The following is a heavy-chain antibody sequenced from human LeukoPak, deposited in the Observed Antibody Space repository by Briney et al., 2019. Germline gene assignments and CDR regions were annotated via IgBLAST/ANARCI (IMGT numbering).Heavy chain of an antibody. J-gene: IGHJ4*02. CDR1: GYTFTSYG. CDR3: ARVGGNPANFDY. V-gene: IGHV1-18*01. Sequence: ASVKVSCKASGYTFTSYGISWVRQAPGQGLEWMGWISAYNGNTNYAQKFQGRVTMTEDTSTDTAYMELSSLRSEDTAVYYCARVGGNPANFDYWGQGTLVTVSS. D-gene: IGHD2-2*01. CDR2: ISAYNGNT.